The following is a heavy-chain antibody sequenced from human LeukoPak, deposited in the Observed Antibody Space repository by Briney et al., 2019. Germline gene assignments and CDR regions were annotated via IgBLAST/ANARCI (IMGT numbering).Heavy chain of an antibody. CDR2: INHSGST. V-gene: IGHV4-34*01. CDR1: GGSFSGYY. CDR3: ASYHNATVTHDY. Sequence: PSETLSLTCAVYGGSFSGYYWSWIRQPPGKGLEWIGEINHSGSTNYNPSLKSRVTISVDTSKSQFSLKLSSVTAADTAVYYCASYHNATVTHDYWGQGTLVTVSS. J-gene: IGHJ4*02. D-gene: IGHD4-17*01.